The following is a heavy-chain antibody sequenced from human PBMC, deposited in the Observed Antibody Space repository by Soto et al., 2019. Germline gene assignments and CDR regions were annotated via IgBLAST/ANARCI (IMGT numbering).Heavy chain of an antibody. V-gene: IGHV1-2*02. D-gene: IGHD4-4*01. CDR2: MNPRSGGS. CDR3: ARSDDSTSYLLDL. J-gene: IGHJ5*02. Sequence: ASVKVSCKASGYTFTNYYMHWLRQAPGQGLEWMGWMNPRSGGSKYAQAFQDRVTMTRDASISTAYMEMTSLRHGDTAVYFCARSDDSTSYLLDLWGPGTLVTVSS. CDR1: GYTFTNYY.